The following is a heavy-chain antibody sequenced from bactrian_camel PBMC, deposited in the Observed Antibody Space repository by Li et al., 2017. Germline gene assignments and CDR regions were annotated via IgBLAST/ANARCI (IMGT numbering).Heavy chain of an antibody. CDR1: GISSSIS. D-gene: IGHD6*01. J-gene: IGHJ4*01. CDR2: IHARHSDW. V-gene: IGHV3-3*01. Sequence: VQLVESGGGSVQAGGSLRLSCASSGISSSISMGWFRQAPGKEREGVATIHARHSDWWYADSVKGRFTISQDNAKNTVFLQMNNLQPEDTSMYYCAAEFDCGSWYGDNWGYWGQGTQVTVS. CDR3: AAEFDCGSWYGDNWGY.